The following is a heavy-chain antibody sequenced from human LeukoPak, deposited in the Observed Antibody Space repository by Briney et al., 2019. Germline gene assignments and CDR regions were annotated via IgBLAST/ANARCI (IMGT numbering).Heavy chain of an antibody. D-gene: IGHD3-9*01. CDR1: GGSISSGGYY. Sequence: SETLSLTCTVSGGSISSGGYYWSWIRQHPGKGLEWIGYIYYSGRTYYNPSLKSRVTISVDTSKNQFSLKLSSVTAADTAVYYCARDPTGYYYFDYWGQGTLVTVSS. J-gene: IGHJ4*02. V-gene: IGHV4-31*03. CDR3: ARDPTGYYYFDY. CDR2: IYYSGRT.